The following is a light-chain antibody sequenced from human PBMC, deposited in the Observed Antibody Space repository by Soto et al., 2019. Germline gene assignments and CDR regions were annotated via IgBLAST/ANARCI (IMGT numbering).Light chain of an antibody. Sequence: QVTQFPSSLSESVGDRVTITCRPSQGIRNDLGWYQQKPGKAPKLLIYGASNLQTGVPSRFSGSGSGTDFTLTISSLQPEDVVTYYCLQAYSYPLIFGGGTKVEIK. J-gene: IGKJ4*01. CDR3: LQAYSYPLI. V-gene: IGKV1-6*01. CDR1: QGIRND. CDR2: GAS.